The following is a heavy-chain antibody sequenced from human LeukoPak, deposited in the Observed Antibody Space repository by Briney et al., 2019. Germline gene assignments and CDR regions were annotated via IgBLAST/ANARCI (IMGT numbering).Heavy chain of an antibody. D-gene: IGHD6-13*01. Sequence: SESLSLTCTVSGGSISSGSYYWSWIRQPPGKGLEWIGYIYYSGSTNYNPSLKSRVTISVDTSKNQFSLKLSPVTAADTAVYYCARGGGISHYYYYMDVWGKGTTVTISS. J-gene: IGHJ6*03. CDR2: IYYSGST. V-gene: IGHV4-61*01. CDR1: GGSISSGSYY. CDR3: ARGGGISHYYYYMDV.